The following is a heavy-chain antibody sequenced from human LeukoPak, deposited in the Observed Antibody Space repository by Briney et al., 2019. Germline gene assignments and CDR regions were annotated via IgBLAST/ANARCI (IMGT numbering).Heavy chain of an antibody. CDR2: INPNSGGT. Sequence: ASVKVSCKASGYTFTGYYMHWVRQAPGQGLEWMGWINPNSGGTNYAQKFQGRVTMTRDTSISTAYMELSRLRSDDTAVYYCAKSGENTMIVVVITTGAFDIWGQGTMVTVSS. V-gene: IGHV1-2*02. CDR3: AKSGENTMIVVVITTGAFDI. J-gene: IGHJ3*02. CDR1: GYTFTGYY. D-gene: IGHD3-22*01.